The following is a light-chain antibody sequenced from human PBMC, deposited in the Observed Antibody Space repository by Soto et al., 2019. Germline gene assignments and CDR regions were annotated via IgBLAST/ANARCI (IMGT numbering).Light chain of an antibody. J-gene: IGLJ1*01. CDR2: GNN. V-gene: IGLV1-40*01. CDR3: QSYDSSLSGYV. CDR1: SSNIGAGYD. Sequence: QSVPTPPPPVSGAPGQRVTISCTGSSSNIGAGYDVHWYQQLPGTAPKLLIYGNNNRPSGVPDRFSGCKSGTSASLAITGLQAEDEADYYCQSYDSSLSGYVFGTGTKVTVL.